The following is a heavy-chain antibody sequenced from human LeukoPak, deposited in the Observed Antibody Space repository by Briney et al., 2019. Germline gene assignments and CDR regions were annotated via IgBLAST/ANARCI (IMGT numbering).Heavy chain of an antibody. Sequence: PGGSLRLSCAASGFTFSSYSMNWVRQAPGKGLEWVSSISSSSSYIYYADSVKGRFTISRDNAKNSLYLQMNSLRAEDTAVYYCARGTSGSSSAFDIWGQGTMVTVSS. CDR1: GFTFSSYS. CDR3: ARGTSGSSSAFDI. CDR2: ISSSSSYI. J-gene: IGHJ3*02. V-gene: IGHV3-21*01. D-gene: IGHD6-6*01.